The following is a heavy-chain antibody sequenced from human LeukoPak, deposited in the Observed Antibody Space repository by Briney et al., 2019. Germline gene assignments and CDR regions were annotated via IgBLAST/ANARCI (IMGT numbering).Heavy chain of an antibody. Sequence: PSETLSLTCDASGGSVTSTNWWTWVRQPPGKGLECIGEVRLDGRTNYNPSLKSRLIMSADLPENHISLKLSSMTTADTAVYYCAREVGFYRALDYSGQGTLVTVSS. CDR2: VRLDGRT. D-gene: IGHD3-3*01. CDR3: AREVGFYRALDY. J-gene: IGHJ4*02. CDR1: GGSVTSTNW. V-gene: IGHV4-4*02.